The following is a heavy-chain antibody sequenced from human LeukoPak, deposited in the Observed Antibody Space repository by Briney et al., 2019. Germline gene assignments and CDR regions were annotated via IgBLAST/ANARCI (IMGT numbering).Heavy chain of an antibody. CDR3: VKDKYPVVVAATLDY. Sequence: PGGSLRLSCSASGLTFSNYAMHWVRQAPGKGLEYVSAISSNGGSTYYADSVKGRFIISRDNSKNTLYLQMSSLRAEDTAVYYCVKDKYPVVVAATLDYWGQGTLVTVSS. CDR1: GLTFSNYA. J-gene: IGHJ4*02. V-gene: IGHV3-64D*09. CDR2: ISSNGGST. D-gene: IGHD2-15*01.